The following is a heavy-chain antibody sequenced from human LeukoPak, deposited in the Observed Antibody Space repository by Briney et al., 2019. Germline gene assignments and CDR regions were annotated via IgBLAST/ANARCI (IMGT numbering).Heavy chain of an antibody. J-gene: IGHJ6*03. CDR3: ARDGGAAYYYYYYMDV. V-gene: IGHV1-69*13. Sequence: GASVKVSCKASGGTFGSYAISWVRQAPGQGLEWMGGIIPIFGTANYAQKFQGRVTITADESTSTAYMELSSLRSEDTAVYYCARDGGAAYYYYYYMDVWGKGTTVTVSS. CDR2: IIPIFGTA. CDR1: GGTFGSYA. D-gene: IGHD6-13*01.